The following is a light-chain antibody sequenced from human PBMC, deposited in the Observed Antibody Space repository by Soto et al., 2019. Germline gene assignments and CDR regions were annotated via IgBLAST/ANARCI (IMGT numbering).Light chain of an antibody. CDR1: SRDVGSYNL. V-gene: IGLV2-23*03. CDR2: EGN. Sequence: QSVLTQPASVSGSPGQSITISCTGTSRDVGSYNLVSWYLQHPGTAPKLIIYEGNKRPSGVSSRFSGSKSGNTASLTISGLQAEDEADFYCCSYAGSYTFVVFGGGTQLTVL. CDR3: CSYAGSYTFVV. J-gene: IGLJ2*01.